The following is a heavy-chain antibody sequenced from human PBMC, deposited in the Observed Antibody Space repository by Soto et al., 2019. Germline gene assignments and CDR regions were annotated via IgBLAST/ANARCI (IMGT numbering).Heavy chain of an antibody. J-gene: IGHJ4*02. CDR2: VYYSGST. CDR1: GGSTNSRSDY. D-gene: IGHD3-16*01. Sequence: QLQLQESGPGLVKPSETLSLTCTVYGGSTNSRSDYWGWIRLPPGKGLEWIGSVYYSGSTYYNPSLQSRVTISVDTSRNQFSLKLSSVTAADTAVYFCARQPRGPGYGERGLYFDYWGQGTLVTVSS. V-gene: IGHV4-39*01. CDR3: ARQPRGPGYGERGLYFDY.